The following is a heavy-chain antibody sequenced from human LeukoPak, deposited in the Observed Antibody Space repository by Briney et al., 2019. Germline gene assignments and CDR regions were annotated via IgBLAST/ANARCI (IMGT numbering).Heavy chain of an antibody. Sequence: SETLSLTCTVSGGSISSYYWSWLRQPPGKGLEWIGYIYYSGSTNYNPSLKSRVTISVDTSKNQFSLKLSSVTAADTAVYYCARDLSGPSYYYYGMDVWGQGTTVTVSS. D-gene: IGHD3-3*01. CDR2: IYYSGST. J-gene: IGHJ6*02. CDR1: GGSISSYY. CDR3: ARDLSGPSYYYYGMDV. V-gene: IGHV4-59*01.